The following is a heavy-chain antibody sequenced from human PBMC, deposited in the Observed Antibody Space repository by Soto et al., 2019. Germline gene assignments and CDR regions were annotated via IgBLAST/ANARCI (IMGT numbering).Heavy chain of an antibody. D-gene: IGHD1-26*01. Sequence: QVQLQESGPGLVKPSETLSLTCTVSGGSISSYYWSWIRQPPGKGLEWIGYIYYSGSTNYNPSLKTRVPISVDTSNNQFSLKLSSVTAADTAMYYCARLGSGSFRDWGQGTLVTVSS. CDR3: ARLGSGSFRD. CDR1: GGSISSYY. CDR2: IYYSGST. V-gene: IGHV4-59*08. J-gene: IGHJ4*02.